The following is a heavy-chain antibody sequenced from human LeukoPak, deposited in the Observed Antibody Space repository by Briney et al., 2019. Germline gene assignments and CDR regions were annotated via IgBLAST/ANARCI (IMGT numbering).Heavy chain of an antibody. CDR2: ISNSGDST. CDR3: AKWGNYYDSSGTFDY. D-gene: IGHD3-22*01. Sequence: GGSLRLSCAASGFSFSSHAMSWVRQAPGKGLEWVSAISNSGDSTYYADSVKGRFTISRDNSKNTLYLQMKSLRAEDTAVYYCAKWGNYYDSSGTFDYWGQGTLVTVSS. J-gene: IGHJ4*02. CDR1: GFSFSSHA. V-gene: IGHV3-23*01.